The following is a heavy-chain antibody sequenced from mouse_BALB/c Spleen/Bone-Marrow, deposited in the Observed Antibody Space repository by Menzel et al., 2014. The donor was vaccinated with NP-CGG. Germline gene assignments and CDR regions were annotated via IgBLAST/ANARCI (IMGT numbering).Heavy chain of an antibody. CDR1: GYTFTNFW. CDR3: ARYDYVMDY. CDR2: IAPGTGTT. J-gene: IGHJ4*01. D-gene: IGHD2-3*01. V-gene: IGHV1S41*01. Sequence: DLVKPGASVKLSCKASGYTFTNFWINWIKQRPGQGLEWIGRIAPGTGTTYYNEMFKGKATLTVDTSSSTAYIQHSSLSSEDSAVYFCARYDYVMDYWGQGTSVTVSS.